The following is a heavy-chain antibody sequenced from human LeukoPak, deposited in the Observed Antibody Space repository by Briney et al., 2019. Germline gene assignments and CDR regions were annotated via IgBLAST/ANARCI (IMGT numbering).Heavy chain of an antibody. J-gene: IGHJ4*02. D-gene: IGHD6-6*01. Sequence: GGSLRLSCAASGFTFSSYGMHWVRQAPGKGLEWVAVISYDGSNKYYADSVKGRFTISRDNSKNTLYLQMNSLRAEDTAVYYCARWDLYSSSYFDYWGQGTLVTVSS. CDR2: ISYDGSNK. CDR1: GFTFSSYG. V-gene: IGHV3-30*03. CDR3: ARWDLYSSSYFDY.